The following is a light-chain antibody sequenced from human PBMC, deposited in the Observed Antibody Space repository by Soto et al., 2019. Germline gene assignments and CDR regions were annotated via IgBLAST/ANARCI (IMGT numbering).Light chain of an antibody. CDR2: DVS. J-gene: IGLJ2*01. CDR3: SSYTTSSTL. V-gene: IGLV2-14*03. Sequence: QSALTQPASVSGSPGQSITISCTAASSDVGGYNYVSWYQQHPGKAPKLMIYDVSNRPSGVSNRFSGSKSGNTASLTISGLQPEDEADYYCSSYTTSSTLFGGGTKRTVL. CDR1: SSDVGGYNY.